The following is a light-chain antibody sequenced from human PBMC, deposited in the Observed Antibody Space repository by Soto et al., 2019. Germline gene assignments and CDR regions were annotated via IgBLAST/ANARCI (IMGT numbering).Light chain of an antibody. CDR1: QSVGSN. CDR2: GAS. V-gene: IGKV3-15*01. J-gene: IGKJ4*01. Sequence: EVVMTQSPFTLSVSPGERATLSCRASQSVGSNLAWYQHKPGQAPRLLIFGASTMASGIPARFSGSGSGTEFTLSISSLQSEDFAVYYCQQYNNWSPLTFGGGSKVEIK. CDR3: QQYNNWSPLT.